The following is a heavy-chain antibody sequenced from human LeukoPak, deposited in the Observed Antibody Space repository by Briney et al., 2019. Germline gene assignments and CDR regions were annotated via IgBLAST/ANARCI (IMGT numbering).Heavy chain of an antibody. Sequence: GGSLRLSCAASGFTFSSYWMSWVRQAPGKGLEWVANIKQDGSEKYYVDSVKGRFTISRDNAKNSLYLQMNSLRAEDTAVYYCARVGDRGCSGGSCYFDYWGQGTLVTVSS. D-gene: IGHD2-15*01. CDR2: IKQDGSEK. V-gene: IGHV3-7*01. J-gene: IGHJ4*02. CDR1: GFTFSSYW. CDR3: ARVGDRGCSGGSCYFDY.